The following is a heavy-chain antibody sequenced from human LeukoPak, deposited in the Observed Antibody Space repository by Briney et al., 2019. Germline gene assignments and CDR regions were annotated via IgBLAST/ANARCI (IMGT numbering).Heavy chain of an antibody. CDR2: ISYDGSNK. CDR3: ARDRTIIYAFDI. J-gene: IGHJ3*02. D-gene: IGHD5-12*01. V-gene: IGHV3-30-3*01. CDR1: GFTFSSYA. Sequence: GGSLRLSCAASGFTFSSYAMHWVRQAPGKGLEWVAVISYDGSNKYYADSVKGRFTISRDNSKNTLYLQMNSLRAEDTAVYYCARDRTIIYAFDIWGQGTMVTVSS.